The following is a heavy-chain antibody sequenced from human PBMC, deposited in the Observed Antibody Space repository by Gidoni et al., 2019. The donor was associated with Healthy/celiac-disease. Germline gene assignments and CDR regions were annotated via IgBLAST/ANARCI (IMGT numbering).Heavy chain of an antibody. CDR1: GFTFSSYE. CDR3: ARDRGIVWFIDY. V-gene: IGHV3-48*03. J-gene: IGHJ4*02. D-gene: IGHD3-10*01. CDR2: ISSSGSTI. Sequence: EVQLVESGGGLVQPGGSLRLSCAASGFTFSSYEMNWVRQAPGKGLEWVSYISSSGSTIYYADSVKGRFTISRDNAKNSLYLQMNSLRAEDTAVYYCARDRGIVWFIDYWGQGTLVTVSS.